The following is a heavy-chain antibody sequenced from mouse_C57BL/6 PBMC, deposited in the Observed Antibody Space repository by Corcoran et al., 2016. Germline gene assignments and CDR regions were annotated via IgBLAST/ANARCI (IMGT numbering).Heavy chain of an antibody. Sequence: EVQLQQSGPELVKPGASVKISCKASGYTFTDYYMNWVKQSHGKSLEWIGDINPNNGGTSYNQKFKGKATLTVEKSSSTAYMELRSLTSEVSAVYYCARHPYYAMDYWGQGTSVTVSS. CDR3: ARHPYYAMDY. V-gene: IGHV1-26*01. CDR2: INPNNGGT. CDR1: GYTFTDYY. J-gene: IGHJ4*01.